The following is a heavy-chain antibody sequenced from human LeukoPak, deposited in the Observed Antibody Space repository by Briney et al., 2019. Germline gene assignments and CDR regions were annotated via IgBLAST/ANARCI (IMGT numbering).Heavy chain of an antibody. CDR2: ISGSGTRT. CDR1: GFTFSSCA. J-gene: IGHJ3*02. V-gene: IGHV3-23*01. Sequence: PGGSLRHSCAASGFTFSSCAMSWVRQAPGEGLEWVSGISGSGTRTYNADSAKGRFTISRDKSKNTLYLQMNSLRAEDTAVYYCAKEGDSSGYWENAFDIWGQGTMVTVSS. CDR3: AKEGDSSGYWENAFDI. D-gene: IGHD3-22*01.